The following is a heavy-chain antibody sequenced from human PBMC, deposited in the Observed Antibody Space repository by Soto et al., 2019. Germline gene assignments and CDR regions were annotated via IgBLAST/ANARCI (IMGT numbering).Heavy chain of an antibody. D-gene: IGHD3-22*01. CDR2: LYFNGNT. V-gene: IGHV4-59*08. CDR1: GVSISTYY. J-gene: IGHJ4*02. CDR3: ARRREDDSSGYHHIDY. Sequence: PSETLSLTCAVTGVSISTYYWSWIRQPPGKRLEWLGYLYFNGNTDYNPSLKSRVTMSVDTSKNQFSLWLSSVTAADTAVYYCARRREDDSSGYHHIDYWGRGTLVTVSS.